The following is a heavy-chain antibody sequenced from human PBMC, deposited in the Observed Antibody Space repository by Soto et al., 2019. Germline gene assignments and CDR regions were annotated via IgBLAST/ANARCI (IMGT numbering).Heavy chain of an antibody. Sequence: PGGSLRLSCAASGFTFSSYAMSWVRQAPGKGLEWVSAISGSGGSTYYADSVKGRFTISRDNSKNTLYLQMNSLRAEDTAVYYCANVIAVAGTFPFDYWGQGTLVTVSS. V-gene: IGHV3-23*01. J-gene: IGHJ4*02. CDR3: ANVIAVAGTFPFDY. CDR2: ISGSGGST. D-gene: IGHD6-19*01. CDR1: GFTFSSYA.